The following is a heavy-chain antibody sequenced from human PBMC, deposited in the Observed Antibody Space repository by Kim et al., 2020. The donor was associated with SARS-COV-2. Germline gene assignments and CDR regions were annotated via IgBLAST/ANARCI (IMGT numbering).Heavy chain of an antibody. V-gene: IGHV3-49*03. Sequence: GGSLRLSCTASGYTFGDYAMSWFRQATGKGLERVGFIRSKANGGTTEYAASVKGRFTISRYDSKSIAYLQMNSLKTEDTAGYYCTRGVISSRVNWFDPCGHGALVTVSS. J-gene: IGHJ5*02. CDR3: TRGVISSRVNWFDP. CDR1: GYTFGDYA. D-gene: IGHD3-16*02. CDR2: IRSKANGGTT.